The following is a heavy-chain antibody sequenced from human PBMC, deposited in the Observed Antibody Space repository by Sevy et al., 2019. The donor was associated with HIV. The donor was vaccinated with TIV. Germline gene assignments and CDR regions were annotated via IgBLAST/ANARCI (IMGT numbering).Heavy chain of an antibody. V-gene: IGHV3-21*01. J-gene: IGHJ4*02. CDR2: ISSSSSYI. CDR1: GFTFSSYS. D-gene: IGHD3-22*01. CDR3: ARGYSSGYYYVDY. Sequence: GGSLRLSCAASGFTFSSYSMNWVRQAPGKGLEWVSSISSSSSYIYYADSVKGRFTISRDNAKNSLYLQMNSLRAEDTAVYYCARGYSSGYYYVDYWGQGTLVTVSS.